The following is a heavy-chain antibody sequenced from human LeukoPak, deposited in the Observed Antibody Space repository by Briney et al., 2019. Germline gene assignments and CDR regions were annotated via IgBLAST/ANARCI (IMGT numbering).Heavy chain of an antibody. CDR1: GGSFSGYY. J-gene: IGHJ4*02. Sequence: SPSETLSLTCAVYGGSFSGYYWSWIRQPPGKGLEWIGEINHSGSTNYNPSLKSRVTISVDTSKNQFSLKLSPVTAADTAVYYCARRGRWLQAFDYWGQGTLVTVSS. CDR2: INHSGST. V-gene: IGHV4-34*01. CDR3: ARRGRWLQAFDY. D-gene: IGHD5-24*01.